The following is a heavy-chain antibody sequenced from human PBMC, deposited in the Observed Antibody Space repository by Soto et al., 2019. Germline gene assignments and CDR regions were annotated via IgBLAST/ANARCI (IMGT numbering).Heavy chain of an antibody. V-gene: IGHV2-5*01. CDR3: AHTRVPDTLDY. D-gene: IGHD2-2*01. J-gene: IGHJ4*02. CDR1: GFSLTTSGVC. CDR2: IYWNGIE. Sequence: QITLKESGPTLVKPTQTLTLTCTFSGFSLTTSGVCVTCIRQPPGKPLEWLGLIYWNGIERYSPSLKSRLSLTKDTSKDQVVITMTDVGPVDTATYYCAHTRVPDTLDYWGPGTRVTVSS.